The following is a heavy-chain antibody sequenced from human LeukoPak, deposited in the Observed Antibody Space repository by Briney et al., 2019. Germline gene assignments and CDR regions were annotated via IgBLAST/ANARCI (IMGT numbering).Heavy chain of an antibody. J-gene: IGHJ3*01. Sequence: PGGSLRLSCAASGFTLSSYAMTWVRQAPGRGLEWVSSVDGGGGGTYYADSVKGRFTISRDNSKNTLYLQMNSLRAEDTAVYYCAKEGGDYYDSSGYFWGQGTMVTVSS. CDR3: AKEGGDYYDSSGYF. CDR1: GFTLSSYA. V-gene: IGHV3-23*01. D-gene: IGHD3-22*01. CDR2: VDGGGGGT.